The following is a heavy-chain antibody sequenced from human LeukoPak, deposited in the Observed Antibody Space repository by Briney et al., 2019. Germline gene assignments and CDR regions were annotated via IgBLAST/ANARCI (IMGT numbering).Heavy chain of an antibody. CDR1: GGSISTYY. Sequence: SETLSLTCTVSGGSISTYYWSWMRQPPGRGLEWIGYIYYSGSTNHNPSLQSRVTISVDTSKNQFSLKLNSVTAADTAVYYCARAGFTVTYFDYWGQGTLVTVSS. D-gene: IGHD4-17*01. V-gene: IGHV4-59*01. CDR3: ARAGFTVTYFDY. CDR2: IYYSGST. J-gene: IGHJ4*02.